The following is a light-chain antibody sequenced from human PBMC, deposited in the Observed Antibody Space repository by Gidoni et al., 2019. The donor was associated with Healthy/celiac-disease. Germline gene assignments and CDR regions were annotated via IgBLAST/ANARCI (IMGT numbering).Light chain of an antibody. V-gene: IGKV1-5*03. CDR3: QQYNSYSWT. Sequence: DIQMPQSPSTLSASVGDRVTITCRASQSISSWLAWYQQKPGKAPKLLIYKASSLESGAPSRFSGSGSGTEFTLTISSLQPDDFATYYCQQYNSYSWTFGQGTKVEIK. CDR1: QSISSW. CDR2: KAS. J-gene: IGKJ1*01.